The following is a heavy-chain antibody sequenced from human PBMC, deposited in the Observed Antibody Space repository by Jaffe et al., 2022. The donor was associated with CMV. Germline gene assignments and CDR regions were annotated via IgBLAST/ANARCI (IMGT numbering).Heavy chain of an antibody. CDR1: GFTFGDYA. CDR2: IRSKAYGGTT. CDR3: TRIPDDFWSGYQWFDP. V-gene: IGHV3-49*05. D-gene: IGHD3-3*01. J-gene: IGHJ5*02. Sequence: EVQLVESGGGLVKPGRSLRLSCTASGFTFGDYAMSWFRQAPGKGLEWVGFIRSKAYGGTTEYAASVKGRFTISRDDSKSIAYLQMNSLKTEDTAVYYCTRIPDDFWSGYQWFDPWGQGTLVTVSS.